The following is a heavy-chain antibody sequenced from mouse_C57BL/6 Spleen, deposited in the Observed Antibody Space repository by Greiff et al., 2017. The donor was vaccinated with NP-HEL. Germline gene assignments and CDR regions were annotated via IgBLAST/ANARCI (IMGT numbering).Heavy chain of an antibody. Sequence: EVQLVESGGGLVQPKGSLKLSCAASGFSFNTYAMNWVRQAPGKGLEWVARIRSKSNNYATYYADSVKDRFTISRDDSESMLYLQMNNLKTEDTAMYYCVGGPPYYAMDYWGQGTSVTVSS. CDR2: IRSKSNNYAT. D-gene: IGHD3-3*01. J-gene: IGHJ4*01. CDR3: VGGPPYYAMDY. CDR1: GFSFNTYA. V-gene: IGHV10-1*01.